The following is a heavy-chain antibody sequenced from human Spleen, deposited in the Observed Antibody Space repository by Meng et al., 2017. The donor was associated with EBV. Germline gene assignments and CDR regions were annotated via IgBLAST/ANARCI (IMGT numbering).Heavy chain of an antibody. J-gene: IGHJ4*02. CDR1: GFSVRGNY. CDR2: IYSGGTT. V-gene: IGHV3-53*01. CDR3: ARGPLAEGNY. Sequence: VQVGESEVNLIPPGGALRLAWAVSGFSVRGNYMTWVRQAPGKGLEWLSVIYSGGTTYYADAVKGRFTISRDNSKNTLYLQMNSLRVEDTAVYYCARGPLAEGNYWGQGTLVTVSS. D-gene: IGHD1-14*01.